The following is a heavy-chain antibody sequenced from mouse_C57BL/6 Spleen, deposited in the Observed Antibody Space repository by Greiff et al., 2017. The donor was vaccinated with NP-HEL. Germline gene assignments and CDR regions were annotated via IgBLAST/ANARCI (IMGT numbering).Heavy chain of an antibody. CDR1: GYTFTDYE. D-gene: IGHD1-1*01. V-gene: IGHV1-15*01. CDR2: IDPETGGT. J-gene: IGHJ2*01. CDR3: TRSYYYGTPYYFDY. Sequence: VQLQQSGAELVRPGASVTLSCKASGYTFTDYEMHWVKQTPVHGLEWIGAIDPETGGTAYNQKFKGKAILTADKSSSPAYMERRSLKSEDSAVYYCTRSYYYGTPYYFDYWGQGTTLTVSS.